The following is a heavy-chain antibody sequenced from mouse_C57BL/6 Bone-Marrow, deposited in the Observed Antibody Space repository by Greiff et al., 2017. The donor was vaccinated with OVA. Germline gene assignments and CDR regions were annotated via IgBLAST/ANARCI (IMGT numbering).Heavy chain of an antibody. CDR1: GFTFSSYG. V-gene: IGHV5-6*01. Sequence: EVQLQESGGDLVKPGGSLKLSCAASGFTFSSYGMSWVRQTPDKRLEWVATISSGGSYTYYPDSVKGRFTISRDNAKNTLYLQMSSLKSEDTAMYYCARYGSSYGHYAMDYWGQGTSVTVSS. CDR2: ISSGGSYT. CDR3: ARYGSSYGHYAMDY. J-gene: IGHJ4*01. D-gene: IGHD1-1*01.